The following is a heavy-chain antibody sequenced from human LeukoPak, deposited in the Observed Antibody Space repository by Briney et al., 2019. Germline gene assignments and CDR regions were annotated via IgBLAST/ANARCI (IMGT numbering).Heavy chain of an antibody. D-gene: IGHD4-23*01. V-gene: IGHV3-11*01. Sequence: GGSLPLSCAASGFTFSDLYMSWIRQAPGKGLEWVSYIGGGGYTIYYADSVKGRFTISRDNAKNSLYLQMNSLRAEDTAVYYCARVGGNSDHDYWGQGTVVTVSS. J-gene: IGHJ4*02. CDR2: IGGGGYTI. CDR1: GFTFSDLY. CDR3: ARVGGNSDHDY.